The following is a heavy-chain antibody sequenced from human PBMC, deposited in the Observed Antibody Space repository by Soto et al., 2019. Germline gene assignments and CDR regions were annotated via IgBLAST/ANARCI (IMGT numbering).Heavy chain of an antibody. V-gene: IGHV3-48*02. CDR3: ARDADYDFWSGPRYYYGMDV. CDR2: ISSSSSTI. CDR1: GFTFSSYS. D-gene: IGHD3-3*01. Sequence: EVQLVESGGGLVQPGGSLRLSCAASGFTFSSYSMNWVRQAPGKGLEWVSYISSSSSTIYYADSVKGRFTISRDNAKNSLYLQLNSLRDEDTAVYYGARDADYDFWSGPRYYYGMDVWGQGTTVTVSS. J-gene: IGHJ6*02.